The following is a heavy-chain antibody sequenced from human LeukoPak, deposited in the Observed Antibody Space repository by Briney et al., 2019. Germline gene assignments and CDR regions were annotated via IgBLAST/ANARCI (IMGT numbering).Heavy chain of an antibody. D-gene: IGHD3-9*01. CDR3: ATTHYDILTPSYYVDF. J-gene: IGHJ4*02. Sequence: SETLSLTCTVSGGSITSTSYYWGWIRQPPGKGLEWIGSMYYCGSTYSNPSLKSRVTISVDTSKNEFSLNLSSVTASDTAVFYCATTHYDILTPSYYVDFWGQGTLVTVSS. CDR1: GGSITSTSYY. V-gene: IGHV4-39*01. CDR2: MYYCGST.